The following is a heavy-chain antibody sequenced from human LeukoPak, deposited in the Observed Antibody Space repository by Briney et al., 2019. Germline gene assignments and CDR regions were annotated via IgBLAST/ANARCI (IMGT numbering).Heavy chain of an antibody. D-gene: IGHD3-10*01. Sequence: ASVKVSCKTSGYTFSNFGINWVRQAPGQGLEWMGWISGNNDNPNYGQKFQGRFTVTTDPSTSTAYMELRNLRFDDTAVYYCARVWFGELFFYFDYWGQGTLVTVSS. CDR1: GYTFSNFG. CDR3: ARVWFGELFFYFDY. V-gene: IGHV1-18*01. CDR2: ISGNNDNP. J-gene: IGHJ4*02.